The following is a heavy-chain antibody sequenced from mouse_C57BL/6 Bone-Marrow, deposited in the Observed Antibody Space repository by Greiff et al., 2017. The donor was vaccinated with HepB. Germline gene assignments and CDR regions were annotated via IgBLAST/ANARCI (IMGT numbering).Heavy chain of an antibody. D-gene: IGHD2-4*01. V-gene: IGHV14-4*01. CDR2: IDPENGDT. J-gene: IGHJ2*01. Sequence: EVQLQQSGAELVRPGASVKLSCTASGFNIKDDYMHWVKQRPEQGLEWIGWIDPENGDTEYASKFQGKATITADPSSNTAYLHLSSLTSEDTPVYYGTTDDYGGDYFDYWGQGNTLTVSS. CDR3: TTDDYGGDYFDY. CDR1: GFNIKDDY.